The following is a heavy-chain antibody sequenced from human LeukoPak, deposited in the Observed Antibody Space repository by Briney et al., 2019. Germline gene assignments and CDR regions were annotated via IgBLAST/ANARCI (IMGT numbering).Heavy chain of an antibody. J-gene: IGHJ6*03. CDR1: GYTLTKLC. CDR2: INPNSGGT. Sequence: AAVKVSRKVSGYTLTKLCMHWVRQAPGQGLEWMGWINPNSGGTNYAQKFQGRVTMTRDTSISTADMELNRLRSDDTAVYYCARAYTGIAAAGTWYYYYYYYMDVWGKGTTVTVSS. D-gene: IGHD6-13*01. CDR3: ARAYTGIAAAGTWYYYYYYYMDV. V-gene: IGHV1-2*02.